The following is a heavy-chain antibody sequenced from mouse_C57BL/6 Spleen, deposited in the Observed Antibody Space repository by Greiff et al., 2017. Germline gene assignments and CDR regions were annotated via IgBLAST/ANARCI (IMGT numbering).Heavy chain of an antibody. Sequence: ESGPGLVKPSQSLSLTCSVTGYSITSGYYWNWIRQFPGNKLEWMAYISYNGSNNYNPSLKNRISITRDTSKNQFFLKLNSVTTEDTATYYCARGAYDYYPIDYYAMDYWGQGTSVTVSS. V-gene: IGHV3-6*01. CDR3: ARGAYDYYPIDYYAMDY. CDR1: GYSITSGYY. D-gene: IGHD2-4*01. CDR2: ISYNGSN. J-gene: IGHJ4*01.